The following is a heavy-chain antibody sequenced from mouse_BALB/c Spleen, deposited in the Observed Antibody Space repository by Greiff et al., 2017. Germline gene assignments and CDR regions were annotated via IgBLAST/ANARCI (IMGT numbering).Heavy chain of an antibody. V-gene: IGHV5-17*02. J-gene: IGHJ3*01. CDR1: GFTFSSFG. Sequence: EVKLVESGGGLVQPGGSRKLSCAASGFTFSSFGMHWVRQAPEKGLEWVAYISSGSSTIYYADTVKGRFTISRDNPKNTLFLQMTSLRSEDTAMYYCASYRYDRLFAYWGQGTLVTVSA. D-gene: IGHD2-14*01. CDR2: ISSGSSTI. CDR3: ASYRYDRLFAY.